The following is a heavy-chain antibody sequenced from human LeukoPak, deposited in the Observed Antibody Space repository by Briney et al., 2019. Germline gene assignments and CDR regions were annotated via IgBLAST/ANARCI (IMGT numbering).Heavy chain of an antibody. J-gene: IGHJ4*02. Sequence: GGSLRLSCATSGFNFDRYTIHWVRQAPGKGLEWASLGGWAGGTTFYSDSVRGRFTISRDSGRKSVYLQMNSLTTDDTAFYFCAKELDTMFFDYWGQGALVTVSS. V-gene: IGHV3-43*01. CDR1: GFNFDRYT. CDR3: AKELDTMFFDY. CDR2: GGWAGGTT. D-gene: IGHD3-10*02.